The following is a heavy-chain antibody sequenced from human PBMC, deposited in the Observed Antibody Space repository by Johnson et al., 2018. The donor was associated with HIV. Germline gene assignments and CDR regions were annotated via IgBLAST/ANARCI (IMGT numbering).Heavy chain of an antibody. V-gene: IGHV3-20*04. CDR2: INWNGGST. D-gene: IGHD3-16*01. CDR1: GFTFSSYA. Sequence: VQVVESGGGVVQPGRSLRLSCAASGFTFSSYAMHWVRQAPGKGLEWVSGINWNGGSTGYADSVKGRFTISRDNAKNSLYLQMNSLRAEDTALYYCARRQMITFGGDHDAFDIWGQGTMVTVSS. J-gene: IGHJ3*02. CDR3: ARRQMITFGGDHDAFDI.